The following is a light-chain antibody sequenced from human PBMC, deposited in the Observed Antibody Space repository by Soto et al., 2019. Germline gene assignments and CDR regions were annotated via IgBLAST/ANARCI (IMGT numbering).Light chain of an antibody. Sequence: EIVMTQSPATLSVSPGERATLSCRASQCVSSNLAWYKQKPGQAPRLLIYGASTRATGIPARFSGSGSGTEFTLTISILQSEDFAIYFCQQYNNWPPDRTFGQGTKVEIK. CDR2: GAS. CDR3: QQYNNWPPDRT. V-gene: IGKV3-15*01. J-gene: IGKJ1*01. CDR1: QCVSSN.